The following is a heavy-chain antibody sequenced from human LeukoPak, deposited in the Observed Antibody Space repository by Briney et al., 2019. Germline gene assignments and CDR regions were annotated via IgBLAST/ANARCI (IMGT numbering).Heavy chain of an antibody. CDR1: GFTFSTYS. D-gene: IGHD3-22*01. CDR2: IDTGTSTI. J-gene: IGHJ4*02. Sequence: GGSLRLSCAASGFTFSTYSMNWVRQAPGKGLEWVSYIDTGTSTIYYADSVKGRFTISRDNSKNTLYLQMNSLRAEDTAVYYCATDYYYDSSGSYYTVDYWGQGTLVTVSS. CDR3: ATDYYYDSSGSYYTVDY. V-gene: IGHV3-48*01.